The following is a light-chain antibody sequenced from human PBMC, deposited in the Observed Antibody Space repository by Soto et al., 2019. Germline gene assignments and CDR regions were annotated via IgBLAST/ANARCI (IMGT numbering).Light chain of an antibody. J-gene: IGKJ1*01. CDR1: QSVSSW. CDR2: KAS. V-gene: IGKV1-5*03. Sequence: DIHMTQSPSTLSGXLXDXXTXXXRASQSVSSWLAWYQQKPGKAPKLLIYKASSLESGVPSRFSGSGSGTDFTLTISSLQPEDFATYYCLQDYNYPRTFGQGTKVDIK. CDR3: LQDYNYPRT.